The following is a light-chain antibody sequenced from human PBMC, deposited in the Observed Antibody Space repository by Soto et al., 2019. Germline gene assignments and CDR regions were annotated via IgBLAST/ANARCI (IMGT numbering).Light chain of an antibody. CDR1: QSVRNNY. CDR3: QQYGSSPDT. Sequence: EIVLTQSPGTLSLSPGEGATLSCRASQSVRNNYLAWYQQKPGQAPRVLIYDASTRATGIPDRFSGSGSGTDFTLTGSRLEPEDFAVYYCQQYGSSPDTFGGGTKVEI. CDR2: DAS. J-gene: IGKJ4*01. V-gene: IGKV3-20*01.